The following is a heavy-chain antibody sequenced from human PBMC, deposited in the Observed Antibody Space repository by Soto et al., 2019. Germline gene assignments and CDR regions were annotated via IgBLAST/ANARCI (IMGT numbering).Heavy chain of an antibody. CDR3: AKGSSWDNYFYYGLDV. CDR1: GFTFTSYA. D-gene: IGHD6-13*01. Sequence: EVHLLESGGGLVQPGGSLRLSCAASGFTFTSYAMSWVRQAAGKGLAWVSTLSGSGDSTYYADSVKGRFIISRDNLKNTLHRQMNSLRADDTAVYYCAKGSSWDNYFYYGLDVW. V-gene: IGHV3-23*01. CDR2: LSGSGDST. J-gene: IGHJ6*01.